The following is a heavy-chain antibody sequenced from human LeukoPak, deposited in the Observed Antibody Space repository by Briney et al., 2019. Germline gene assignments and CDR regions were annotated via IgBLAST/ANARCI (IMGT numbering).Heavy chain of an antibody. CDR3: ARGAEICSSTSCYLIYYYYYYMDV. J-gene: IGHJ6*03. Sequence: ASVKVSCKASGYTFTSYDINWVRQATGQGLEWMGWMNPSSGNTGYAQKFQGRVTITRNTSISTAYMELSSLRSEDTAVYYCARGAEICSSTSCYLIYYYYYYMDVWGKGTTVTVSS. D-gene: IGHD2-2*01. CDR2: MNPSSGNT. V-gene: IGHV1-8*03. CDR1: GYTFTSYD.